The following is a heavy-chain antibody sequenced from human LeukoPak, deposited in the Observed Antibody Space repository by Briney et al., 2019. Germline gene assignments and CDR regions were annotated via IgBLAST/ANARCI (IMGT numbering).Heavy chain of an antibody. CDR1: EFSFSSYW. CDR3: ARGGESYYGSGSHDY. V-gene: IGHV3-7*01. J-gene: IGHJ4*02. CDR2: IKHDGSEK. D-gene: IGHD3-10*01. Sequence: GGSLRLSCAASEFSFSSYWMNWVRQAPGKGLEWVANIKHDGSEKYYVDSMKGRFTISRDNAKNSLYLQMNSLRAEDTAVYYCARGGESYYGSGSHDYWGQGTLVTVSS.